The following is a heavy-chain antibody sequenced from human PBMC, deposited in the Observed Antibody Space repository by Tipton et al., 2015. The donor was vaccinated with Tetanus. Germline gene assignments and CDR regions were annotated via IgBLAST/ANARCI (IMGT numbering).Heavy chain of an antibody. CDR3: AREPIAAAGLFDY. Sequence: SLRLSCAASGFTFDDYGMSWVRQAPGKGLEWVSSISSSSSYIYYADSVKGRFTISRDNAKNSLYLQMNSLRAEDTAVYYCAREPIAAAGLFDYWGQGTLVTVSS. D-gene: IGHD6-13*01. CDR1: GFTFDDYG. CDR2: ISSSSSYI. J-gene: IGHJ4*02. V-gene: IGHV3-21*01.